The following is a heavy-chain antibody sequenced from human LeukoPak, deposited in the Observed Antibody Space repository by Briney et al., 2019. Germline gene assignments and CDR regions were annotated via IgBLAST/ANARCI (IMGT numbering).Heavy chain of an antibody. V-gene: IGHV4-59*01. D-gene: IGHD3-10*01. Sequence: SETLSLTCTVSGCSISSYYWSWIRQPPGKGLEWIGDIYYSGSTNYNPSLMNRVTISVDTYKYQYSLKLSSMTAADTAVYYCASTNYGSGSYRDWFDPWGQGTLVTVSS. CDR3: ASTNYGSGSYRDWFDP. CDR2: IYYSGST. CDR1: GCSISSYY. J-gene: IGHJ5*02.